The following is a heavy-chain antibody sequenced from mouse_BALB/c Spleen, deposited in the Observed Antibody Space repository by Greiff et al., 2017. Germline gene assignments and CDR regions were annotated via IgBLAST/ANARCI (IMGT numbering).Heavy chain of an antibody. Sequence: VMLVESGPGLVAPSQSLSITCTASGFSLTGYGVNWVRQPPGKGLEWLGLIWGDGSTDYNSALKSRLSISKDNSKSQVFLKMNSLQTEDTARYYCARGSDDDFPCYAMDYWGQGTSVTVSS. CDR1: GFSLTGYG. D-gene: IGHD2-4*01. V-gene: IGHV2-6-7*01. CDR3: ARGSDDDFPCYAMDY. CDR2: IWGDGST. J-gene: IGHJ4*01.